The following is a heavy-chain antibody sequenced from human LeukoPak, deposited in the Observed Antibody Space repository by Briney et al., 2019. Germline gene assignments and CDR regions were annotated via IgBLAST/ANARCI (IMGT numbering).Heavy chain of an antibody. J-gene: IGHJ4*02. D-gene: IGHD2-15*01. CDR1: GFTFSNYA. Sequence: PGGSLRLSCAASGFTFSNYAMSWVRQAPGKGLEWVSNISGSGRGGRTYYADSVKGRFTISRDNSKNTLYLQMNSLRAEDTAVYYCAKSGLNRFDYWGQGTLVTVSS. CDR3: AKSGLNRFDY. CDR2: ISGSGRGGRT. V-gene: IGHV3-23*01.